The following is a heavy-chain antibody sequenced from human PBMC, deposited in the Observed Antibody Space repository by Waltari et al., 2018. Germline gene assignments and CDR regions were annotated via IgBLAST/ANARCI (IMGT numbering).Heavy chain of an antibody. V-gene: IGHV1-2*06. CDR1: GYRFGAFF. Sequence: QALLVQSGAEVKKTGASMKVSCKASGYRFGAFFLHRMRQAPGQAPEWMGRIDPKTGDTTYTQKFQGRLTLTRDTSISTEYMELTNLTPDDTAMYFCARVLTSRNRLWLDPWGQGSLVTVSS. CDR2: IDPKTGDT. CDR3: ARVLTSRNRLWLDP. D-gene: IGHD2-2*01. J-gene: IGHJ5*02.